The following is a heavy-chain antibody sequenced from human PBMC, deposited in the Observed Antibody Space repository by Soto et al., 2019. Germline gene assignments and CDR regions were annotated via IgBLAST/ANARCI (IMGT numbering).Heavy chain of an antibody. CDR3: ARDFGVPAHRGRGSYGMDV. V-gene: IGHV4-31*02. D-gene: IGHD2-2*01. Sequence: PSETLSHPWTVFCGSIRGVGYYCSWISQNPGKGQEWIGYIYYSGSTYYNPSLKSRVTISVDTSKNQFSLKLSSVTAADTAVYYCARDFGVPAHRGRGSYGMDVWGQGTTVTVSS. CDR1: CGSIRGVGYY. CDR2: IYYSGST. J-gene: IGHJ6*02.